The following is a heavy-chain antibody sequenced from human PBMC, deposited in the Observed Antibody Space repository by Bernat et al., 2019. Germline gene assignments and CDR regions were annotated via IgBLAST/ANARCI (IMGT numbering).Heavy chain of an antibody. CDR1: GGSISSSSYY. V-gene: IGHV4-39*01. Sequence: QLQLQESGPGLVKPSETLSLTCTVSGGSISSSSYYWGWIRQPPGKGLEWIGSNYYSGSTYYNPSLKSRVTISLDTSKNQFSLKLGSVTAADTAVYYCARSHSSSWYRFDYWGQGTLVTVSS. CDR3: ARSHSSSWYRFDY. J-gene: IGHJ4*02. D-gene: IGHD6-13*01. CDR2: NYYSGST.